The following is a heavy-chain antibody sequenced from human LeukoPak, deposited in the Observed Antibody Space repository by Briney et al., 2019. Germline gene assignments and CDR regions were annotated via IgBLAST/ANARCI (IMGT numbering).Heavy chain of an antibody. J-gene: IGHJ4*02. CDR2: ISGSGGST. CDR1: GFTFSSYA. V-gene: IGHV3-23*01. Sequence: GGSLRLSCAASGFTFSSYAMSWVRQAPGKGLEWVSGISGSGGSTYYADSVKGRFTISRDNSKNTLYLEMNSLRAEDTAVYYCARDYYYDSSGYWDYYFDYWGQGTLVSVSS. D-gene: IGHD3-22*01. CDR3: ARDYYYDSSGYWDYYFDY.